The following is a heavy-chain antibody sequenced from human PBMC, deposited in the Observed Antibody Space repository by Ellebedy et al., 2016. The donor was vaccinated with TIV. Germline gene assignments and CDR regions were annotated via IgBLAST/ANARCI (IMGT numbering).Heavy chain of an antibody. CDR2: VHHSGST. CDR1: DGSFSDYY. V-gene: IGHV4-34*01. J-gene: IGHJ6*03. CDR3: ARQHDPKYNNYMDV. Sequence: MPSETLSLTCAVYDGSFSDYYWCWIRQSPGKGLEWIGEVHHSGSTIYSPSLRSRVTISVDTSKSQFSLNLNSVTAADTAVYYCARQHDPKYNNYMDVWGKGTTVTVSS.